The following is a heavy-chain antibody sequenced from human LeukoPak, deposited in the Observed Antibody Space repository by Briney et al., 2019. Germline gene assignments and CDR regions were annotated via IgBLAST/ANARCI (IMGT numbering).Heavy chain of an antibody. CDR2: IKQDGSEK. Sequence: GGSLRLSCAASGFTFSSYWMSWVRQAPGKGLEWVANIKQDGSEKYYVDSVKGRFTISRDNAKNSLYLQMNSLRAEDTAVYYCARGSGNYDFWSGYEYWGQGTLVTVSS. V-gene: IGHV3-7*01. CDR1: GFTFSSYW. J-gene: IGHJ4*02. D-gene: IGHD3-3*01. CDR3: ARGSGNYDFWSGYEY.